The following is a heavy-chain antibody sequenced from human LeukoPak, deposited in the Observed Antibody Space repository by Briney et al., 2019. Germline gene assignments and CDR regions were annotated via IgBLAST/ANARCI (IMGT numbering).Heavy chain of an antibody. V-gene: IGHV4-38-2*02. Sequence: SETLSLTCTVSGYSISSGYYWGWIRQPPGKGLEWIGSIYHSGSTYYNPSLKSRVTISVDTSKNQFSLKLSSVTAADTAVYYCARDLAYCGGDCYGSWFDPWGQGTLVTVSS. CDR2: IYHSGST. J-gene: IGHJ5*02. CDR1: GYSISSGYY. D-gene: IGHD2-21*02. CDR3: ARDLAYCGGDCYGSWFDP.